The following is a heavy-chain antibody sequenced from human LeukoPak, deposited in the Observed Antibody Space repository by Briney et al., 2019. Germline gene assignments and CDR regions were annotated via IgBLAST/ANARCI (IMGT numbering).Heavy chain of an antibody. Sequence: SETLSLPCTVSGVSISSYYWSWIRQPPGKGLEWIGYIFYSGNTIYNPSLRSRVPISADTSKNHFSLRLRSVTAADTAVYYCAGLAAISGSDYPDDWGQGTLVTVSS. CDR3: AGLAAISGSDYPDD. D-gene: IGHD1-26*01. J-gene: IGHJ4*02. CDR2: IFYSGNT. CDR1: GVSISSYY. V-gene: IGHV4-59*08.